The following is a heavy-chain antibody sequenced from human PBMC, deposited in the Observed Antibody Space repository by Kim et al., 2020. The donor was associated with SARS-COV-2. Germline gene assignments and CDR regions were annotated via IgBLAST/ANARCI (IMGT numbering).Heavy chain of an antibody. CDR2: FSGSGAST. J-gene: IGHJ5*02. D-gene: IGHD2-21*02. CDR1: GFTFSSYA. CDR3: AKGGNFNWFDP. V-gene: IGHV3-23*01. Sequence: GGSLRLSCAASGFTFSSYAMSWVRQAPGRGLEWVSAFSGSGASTYYADSVKGRFTISRDNSKNTLYLQMNNLRAEDTAVYYCAKGGNFNWFDPWGQGTLVTVSS.